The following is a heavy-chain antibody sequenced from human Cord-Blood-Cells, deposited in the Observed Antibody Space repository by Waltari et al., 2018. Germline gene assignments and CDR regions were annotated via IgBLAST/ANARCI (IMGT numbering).Heavy chain of an antibody. Sequence: QITLKESGPTLVKPTQTLTLTCTFSGFSPSTSGVGVGWIRQPPGKALEWLALIYWDDDKRYSPSLKSMLTITKDTSKNQVVLTMTNMDPVDTATYYCAHSIRAARTKVEMATTQYYCDYWGQGTLVTVSS. J-gene: IGHJ4*02. D-gene: IGHD5-12*01. V-gene: IGHV2-5*02. CDR2: IYWDDDK. CDR3: AHSIRAARTKVEMATTQYYCDY. CDR1: GFSPSTSGVG.